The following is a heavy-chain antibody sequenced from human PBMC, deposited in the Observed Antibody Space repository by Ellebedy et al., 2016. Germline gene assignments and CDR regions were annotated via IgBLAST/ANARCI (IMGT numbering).Heavy chain of an antibody. D-gene: IGHD7-27*01. CDR1: GYTLTSYG. CDR3: ARAPPPRGDRSADAFDI. Sequence: ASVKVSCKASGYTLTSYGINWVRQATGQGLEWMGWMNPNSGNTGYAQRFQGRVTMTRNTSISTAYMELSSLRSEDTAIYYCARAPPPRGDRSADAFDIWGQGTMVTVST. V-gene: IGHV1-8*01. J-gene: IGHJ3*02. CDR2: MNPNSGNT.